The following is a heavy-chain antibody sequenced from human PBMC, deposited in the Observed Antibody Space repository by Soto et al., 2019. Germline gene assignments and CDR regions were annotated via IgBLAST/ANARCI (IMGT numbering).Heavy chain of an antibody. CDR2: ISYDGSNK. Sequence: GGSLRLSCTASGFTFSSYAMHWVRQAPGKGLEWVAVISYDGSNKYYADSVKGRFTISRDNSKNTMYLQMNSLRVEDTAVYYCARPYSSGWYGDLDYWGQGTLVTVSS. D-gene: IGHD6-19*01. V-gene: IGHV3-30-3*01. CDR3: ARPYSSGWYGDLDY. CDR1: GFTFSSYA. J-gene: IGHJ4*02.